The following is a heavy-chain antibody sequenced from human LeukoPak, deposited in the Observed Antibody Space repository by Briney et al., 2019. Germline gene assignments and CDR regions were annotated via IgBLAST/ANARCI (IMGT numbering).Heavy chain of an antibody. CDR1: GGSIGSYY. CDR3: ARAGSGRDFQH. Sequence: SETLSLTCTVSGGSIGSYYWGWIRQPPGKGLEWIGYIYYSGSTNYNPSLKSRVTISVDTSKNQFSLKLSSVTAADTAVYYCARAGSGRDFQHWGQGTLVTVSS. V-gene: IGHV4-59*01. D-gene: IGHD3-10*01. CDR2: IYYSGST. J-gene: IGHJ1*01.